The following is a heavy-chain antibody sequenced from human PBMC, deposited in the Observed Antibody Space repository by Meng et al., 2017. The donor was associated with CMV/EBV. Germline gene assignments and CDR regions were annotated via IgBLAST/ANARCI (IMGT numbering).Heavy chain of an antibody. V-gene: IGHV3-21*01. Sequence: GESLKISCAASGFTFSSYWMSWVRQAPGKGLEWVSSISSSSSYIYYADSVKGRFTISRDNAKNSLYLQMNSLRAEDTAVYYCARGPIVGATRGWYFDLWGRGTLVTVSS. J-gene: IGHJ2*01. CDR3: ARGPIVGATRGWYFDL. CDR1: GFTFSSYW. CDR2: ISSSSSYI. D-gene: IGHD1-26*01.